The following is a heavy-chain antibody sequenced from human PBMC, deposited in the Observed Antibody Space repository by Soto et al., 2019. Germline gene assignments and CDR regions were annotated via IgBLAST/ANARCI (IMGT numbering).Heavy chain of an antibody. CDR1: GGSFSGYY. Sequence: SETLSLTCAVYGGSFSGYYWSWIRQPPGKGLEWIGEINHSGSTNYNPSLKSRVTISVDTSKNQFSLKLSSVTAADTAVYYCARGRSTGSSSFDFDYWGQGTLVTVSS. D-gene: IGHD6-13*01. CDR2: INHSGST. J-gene: IGHJ4*02. V-gene: IGHV4-34*01. CDR3: ARGRSTGSSSFDFDY.